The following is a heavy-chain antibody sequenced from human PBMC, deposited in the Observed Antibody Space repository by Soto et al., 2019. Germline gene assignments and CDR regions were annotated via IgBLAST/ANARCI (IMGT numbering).Heavy chain of an antibody. V-gene: IGHV3-23*01. D-gene: IGHD2-15*01. CDR3: AKGGDDCSGGTCYYSYYGLDV. CDR2: ISGSGGNT. Sequence: EVQLLESGGGLVQPGGSLRLSCAASGFTFSNYAMSWVRQAPGKGLEWVSAISGSGGNTYYADSVKGRFTISRDNSKNTLYMQMNSLRAEDTAVYYCAKGGDDCSGGTCYYSYYGLDVWGQGTTVTVSS. J-gene: IGHJ6*02. CDR1: GFTFSNYA.